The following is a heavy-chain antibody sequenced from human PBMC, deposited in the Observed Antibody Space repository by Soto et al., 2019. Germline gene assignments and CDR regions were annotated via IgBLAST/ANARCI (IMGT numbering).Heavy chain of an antibody. CDR2: FSLSGTT. Sequence: SETLSLTCRVSGATIAGSSYWSWIRQPAGKGLEWIGRFSLSGTTNYSPSLRGRVTMSADVSKNQFSLSLTSVTAADTALYYCARGMTPPGASAWYYFDSWGQGTLVTVSS. D-gene: IGHD2-8*02. V-gene: IGHV4-4*07. CDR3: ARGMTPPGASAWYYFDS. J-gene: IGHJ4*02. CDR1: GATIAGSSY.